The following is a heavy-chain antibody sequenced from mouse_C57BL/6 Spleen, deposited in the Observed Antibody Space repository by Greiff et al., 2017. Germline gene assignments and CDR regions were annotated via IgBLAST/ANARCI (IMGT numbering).Heavy chain of an antibody. D-gene: IGHD4-1*02. V-gene: IGHV1-76*01. CDR1: GYTFTDYY. Sequence: QVQLQQSGAELVRPGASVKLSCKASGYTFTDYYINWVKQRPGQGLEWIARIYPGSGNTYYNEKFKGKATLTAEKSSSTAYMQLSSLTSEDSAVYFCARSQLGEEYSDSWGQGTTLTVSS. J-gene: IGHJ2*01. CDR3: ARSQLGEEYSDS. CDR2: IYPGSGNT.